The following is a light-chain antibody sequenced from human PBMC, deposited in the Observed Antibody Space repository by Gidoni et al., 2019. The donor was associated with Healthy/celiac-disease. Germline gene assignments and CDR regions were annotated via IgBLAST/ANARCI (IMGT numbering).Light chain of an antibody. CDR1: QSVSSSY. CDR3: QQYGSSPWT. CDR2: GAS. J-gene: IGKJ1*01. Sequence: EIVLTLSPRTLSLSPGERAILSCRASQSVSSSYLAWYQQKPGQAPRLLIYGASSRATGIPDRFSGSGSGTDFTLTISRLEPEDFAVYYCQQYGSSPWTFGQGTKVEIK. V-gene: IGKV3-20*01.